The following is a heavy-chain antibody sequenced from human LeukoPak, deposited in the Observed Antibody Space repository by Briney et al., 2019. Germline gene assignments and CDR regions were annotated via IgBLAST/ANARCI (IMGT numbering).Heavy chain of an antibody. CDR3: AAALAGTYYYDSSGYYQFDY. D-gene: IGHD3-22*01. Sequence: AGGSLRLSCAASGFTFSSYAMSWVRQAPGKGLEWVSAISGSGGSTYYADSVKGRFTISRDNSKNTLYLQMNSLRAEDTAVYYCAAALAGTYYYDSSGYYQFDYWGQGTLVTVSS. J-gene: IGHJ4*02. V-gene: IGHV3-23*01. CDR2: ISGSGGST. CDR1: GFTFSSYA.